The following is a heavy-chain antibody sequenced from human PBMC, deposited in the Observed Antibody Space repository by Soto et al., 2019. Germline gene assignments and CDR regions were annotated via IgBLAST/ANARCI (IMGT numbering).Heavy chain of an antibody. J-gene: IGHJ4*02. CDR1: GFTFSNFA. D-gene: IGHD3-10*01. CDR2: ISYDGSNK. CDR3: ARDITRFGEILYS. V-gene: IGHV3-30-3*01. Sequence: QVQLVESRGGVVQPGRSLRLSCAASGFTFSNFAMHWLRQAPGKGLEWVAIISYDGSNKYYADSVKGRFTISRDNSKNTLFLQMNSLRAEDTAVYYCARDITRFGEILYSWGQGTLVTVSS.